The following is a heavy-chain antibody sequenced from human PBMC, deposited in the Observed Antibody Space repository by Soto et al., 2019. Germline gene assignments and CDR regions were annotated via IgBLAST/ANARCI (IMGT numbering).Heavy chain of an antibody. CDR2: THYSGTT. CDR3: AGSYANAWYYS. CDR1: IGSISTYY. Sequence: SETLSLTCTVSIGSISTYYWSWIRQPPGKGLEWIGYTHYSGTTHYNPSLKSRVTTSVDTSKNQFSLRLSSVTAADTAIYYCAGSYANAWYYSRAQRTLVTVSS. V-gene: IGHV4-59*01. J-gene: IGHJ5*01. D-gene: IGHD2-8*01.